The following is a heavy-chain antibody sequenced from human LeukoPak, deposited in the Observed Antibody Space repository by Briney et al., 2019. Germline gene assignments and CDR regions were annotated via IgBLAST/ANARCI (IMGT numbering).Heavy chain of an antibody. CDR3: ARVDYDFWSGYYGDY. J-gene: IGHJ4*02. CDR1: GFTFSSYW. Sequence: PGGSLRLSCAASGFTFSSYWMPWVRQAPGKGLVWVSRINSDGSSTSYADSVKGRFTISRDNAKNTLYLQMNSLRAEDTAVYCCARVDYDFWSGYYGDYWGQGTLVTVSS. CDR2: INSDGSST. V-gene: IGHV3-74*01. D-gene: IGHD3-3*01.